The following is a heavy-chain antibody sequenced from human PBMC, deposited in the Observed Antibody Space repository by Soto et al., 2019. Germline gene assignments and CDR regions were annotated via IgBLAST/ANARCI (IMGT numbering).Heavy chain of an antibody. D-gene: IGHD3-3*01. Sequence: GGSLRLSFAASEFTFSSYAMSWVRQAPGKGLEWVSAISGSGGSTYYADSVKGRFTISRDNSKNTLYLQMNSLRAEDTAVYYCAKARAQYYDFWSGYPVDYWGQGTLVTVSS. CDR3: AKARAQYYDFWSGYPVDY. V-gene: IGHV3-23*01. CDR1: EFTFSSYA. CDR2: ISGSGGST. J-gene: IGHJ4*02.